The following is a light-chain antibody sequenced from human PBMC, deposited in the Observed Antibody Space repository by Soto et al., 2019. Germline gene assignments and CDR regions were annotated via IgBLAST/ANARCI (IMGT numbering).Light chain of an antibody. J-gene: IGKJ5*01. CDR3: QQRSNWPRIT. CDR1: QSISNH. CDR2: AAS. V-gene: IGKV1-39*01. Sequence: DIQITQSPPSLSSCVEGIVIITCRASQSISNHLNWYQQKPGKAPKLLIFAASSLQSGVPSRFSGSRSGPDFTLTISSLEPEDFAVYYCQQRSNWPRITFGQGTRLEIK.